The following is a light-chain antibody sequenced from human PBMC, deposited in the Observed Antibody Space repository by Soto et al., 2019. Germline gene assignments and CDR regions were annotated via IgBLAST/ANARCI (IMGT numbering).Light chain of an antibody. V-gene: IGLV1-51*01. CDR2: DDN. Sequence: VLTQPPSVSAAPGQKVTISCPGSSSNIGGNSVSWYQQLPGTAPKLLIYDDNKRPSGIPDRFSGSKSGTSATLGITGFQTGDEADYYCGSWDSSLSAYVFGTGTKVTVL. J-gene: IGLJ1*01. CDR3: GSWDSSLSAYV. CDR1: SSNIGGNS.